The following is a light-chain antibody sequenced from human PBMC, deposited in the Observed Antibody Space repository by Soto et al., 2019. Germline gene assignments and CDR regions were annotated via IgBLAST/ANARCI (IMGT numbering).Light chain of an antibody. CDR2: EVG. Sequence: QSALTQPASVSGSPGQSITISCTGTSSDVGAFNYVSWYLQYPGKAPKLMIYEVGNRPSGVSNRFSGSKSGNTASLTISGLQAEDEADYYCCSYASGSIYVFGTGTKDTVL. J-gene: IGLJ1*01. CDR1: SSDVGAFNY. V-gene: IGLV2-14*01. CDR3: CSYASGSIYV.